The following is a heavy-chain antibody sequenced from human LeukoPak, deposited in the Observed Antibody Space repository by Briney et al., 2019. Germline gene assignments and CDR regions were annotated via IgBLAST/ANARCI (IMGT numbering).Heavy chain of an antibody. J-gene: IGHJ4*02. CDR1: GFTFSSYG. CDR2: ISYDGSNK. CDR3: ARAPVLGYYDSSGYIPFGY. Sequence: GGSLRLSCAASGFTFSSYGMHWVRQAPGKGLEWVAVISYDGSNKYYADSVKGRFTISRDNSKNTLYLQMNSLRAEDTAVYYCARAPVLGYYDSSGYIPFGYWGQGTLVTVSS. V-gene: IGHV3-30*19. D-gene: IGHD3-22*01.